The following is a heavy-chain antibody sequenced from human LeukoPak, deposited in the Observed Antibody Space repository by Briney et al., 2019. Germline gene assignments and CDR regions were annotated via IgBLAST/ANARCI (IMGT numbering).Heavy chain of an antibody. CDR2: INHSGGT. D-gene: IGHD2-21*01. Sequence: SETLSLTCAVYGGSFSGYYWSWIRQPPGKGLEWIGEINHSGGTNYNPSLKSRVTISVDTSKNQFSLKLSSVTAADTAVYYCARGRYCAYWGQGTLVTVSS. J-gene: IGHJ4*02. CDR1: GGSFSGYY. CDR3: ARGRYCAY. V-gene: IGHV4-34*01.